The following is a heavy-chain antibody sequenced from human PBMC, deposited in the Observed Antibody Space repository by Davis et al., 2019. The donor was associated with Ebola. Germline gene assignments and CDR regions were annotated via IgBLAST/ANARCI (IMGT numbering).Heavy chain of an antibody. D-gene: IGHD3-22*01. J-gene: IGHJ3*02. V-gene: IGHV1-46*03. CDR2: INPSGGST. Sequence: SVPVSCMASVYTFTSHHMHCVRQAPGQGLEWMGIINPSGGSTSYAQKFQGRFTMTRDTSTSTVYMELSSLRSEDTAVYYCARHDSSGYDAFDIWGQGTMVTVSS. CDR1: VYTFTSHH. CDR3: ARHDSSGYDAFDI.